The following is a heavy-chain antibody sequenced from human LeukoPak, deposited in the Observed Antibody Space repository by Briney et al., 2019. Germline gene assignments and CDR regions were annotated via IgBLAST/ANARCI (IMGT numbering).Heavy chain of an antibody. J-gene: IGHJ6*02. CDR3: VKDRPCETCMPMDA. V-gene: IGHV3-30*02. D-gene: IGHD2-2*01. CDR1: GFTFSAYG. Sequence: GGSLRLSCAASGFTFSAYGMHWVRLAPGKGLEWLAAIRFDGSSQKYKDSMKGRFTVSRDNSQNTLYLQMNSLRAEDTAIYYCVKDRPCETCMPMDAWGQGTTVTVSS. CDR2: IRFDGSSQ.